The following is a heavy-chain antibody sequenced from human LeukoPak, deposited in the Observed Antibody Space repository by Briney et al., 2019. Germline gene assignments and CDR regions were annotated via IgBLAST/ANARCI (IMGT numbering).Heavy chain of an antibody. V-gene: IGHV3-23*01. D-gene: IGHD5-12*01. Sequence: GGSLRLSCAASGFIFSNYAMSWVRQAPGKGLEWVSAISGSDDNTYYADSVRGRFTISRDNSKNTLYLQMNSLRAEDTAIYYCAKDPATLGSWGQGTLVTVSS. CDR1: GFIFSNYA. CDR2: ISGSDDNT. J-gene: IGHJ5*02. CDR3: AKDPATLGS.